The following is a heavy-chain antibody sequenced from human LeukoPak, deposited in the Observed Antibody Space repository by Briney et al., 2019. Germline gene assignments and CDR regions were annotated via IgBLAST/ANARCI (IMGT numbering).Heavy chain of an antibody. D-gene: IGHD6-13*01. Sequence: SETLSLTCTVSGGSISSYYWSRIRQPPGKGLEWIGYIYYSGSTNYNPSLKSRVTISVDTSKNQFSLKLSSVTAADTAVYYCARLGIAAAANWFDPWGQGTLVTVSS. CDR2: IYYSGST. J-gene: IGHJ5*02. CDR3: ARLGIAAAANWFDP. CDR1: GGSISSYY. V-gene: IGHV4-59*08.